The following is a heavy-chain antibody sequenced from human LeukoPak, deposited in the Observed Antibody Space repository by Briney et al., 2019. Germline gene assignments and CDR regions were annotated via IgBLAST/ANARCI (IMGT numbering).Heavy chain of an antibody. CDR2: IWYDGSSK. V-gene: IGHV3-33*01. CDR3: ARGGAPGGFDY. J-gene: IGHJ4*02. CDR1: GFTFSSYG. D-gene: IGHD3-16*01. Sequence: GGSLRLSCAASGFTFSSYGIHWVRQAPGKGLEWVALIWYDGSSKYYADSVKGRLTISRDHSKNTLYLQMNSLRGDDTALYYCARGGAPGGFDYWGQGTLVTVSS.